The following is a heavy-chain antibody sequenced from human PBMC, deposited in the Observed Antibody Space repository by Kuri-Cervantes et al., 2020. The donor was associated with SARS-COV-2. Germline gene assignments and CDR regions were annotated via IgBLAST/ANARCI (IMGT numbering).Heavy chain of an antibody. CDR2: ISFDGSNK. CDR1: RFTFSHYG. Sequence: GESLKISCAAYRFTFSHYGVHWVRQAPGKGLEWVAVISFDGSNKYYGDSVKGRFTISRDNSKNMLYLQMNSLRAEDTAVYYCAKDRGPYYDFWSGYTPAGGYYGMDVWGQGTTVTVSS. D-gene: IGHD3-3*01. V-gene: IGHV3-30-3*01. CDR3: AKDRGPYYDFWSGYTPAGGYYGMDV. J-gene: IGHJ6*02.